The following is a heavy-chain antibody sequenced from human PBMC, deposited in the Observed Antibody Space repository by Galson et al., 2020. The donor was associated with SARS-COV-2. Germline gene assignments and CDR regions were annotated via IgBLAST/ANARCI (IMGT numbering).Heavy chain of an antibody. CDR3: ARLTPSQWDLPNYFDY. V-gene: IGHV4-39*01. D-gene: IGHD1-26*01. CDR2: LYYSGST. CDR1: GCSISSYY. Sequence: SETLSLTCTVSGCSISSYYWAWLRHPPGKGLEWIGCLYYSGSTYYNPSLKSRVTISVDTSKNQFSLKVTSVTAADTAVYYCARLTPSQWDLPNYFDYWGQGTLVTVSS. J-gene: IGHJ4*02.